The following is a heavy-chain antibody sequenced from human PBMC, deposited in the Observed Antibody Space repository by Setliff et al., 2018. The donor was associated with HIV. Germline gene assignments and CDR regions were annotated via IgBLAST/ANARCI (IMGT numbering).Heavy chain of an antibody. CDR3: ARIAGDYDFWSGYSKYYYYYYMDV. CDR2: IHHSGSR. Sequence: TLSLTCGVSGYSISSGYYWGWIRQPPGKGLEWIGSIHHSGSRYSNPSLKSRVTISVDTSKNQFSLKLSSVTAADTAVYYCARIAGDYDFWSGYSKYYYYYYMDVWGKGTTVTVSS. J-gene: IGHJ6*03. D-gene: IGHD3-3*01. V-gene: IGHV4-38-2*01. CDR1: GYSISSGYY.